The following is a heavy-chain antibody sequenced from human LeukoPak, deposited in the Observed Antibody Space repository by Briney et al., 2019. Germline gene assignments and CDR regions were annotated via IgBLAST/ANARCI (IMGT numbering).Heavy chain of an antibody. V-gene: IGHV5-51*01. D-gene: IGHD3-10*01. CDR1: GYSFTSYW. Sequence: GESLKISRKGSGYSFTSYWIGWVRQMPGKGLEWMRIIYPDDSDTRYSPSFQGQVTISADKSISTAYLQWSSLKASDTAMYYCAISRGDFVLGNFQHWGQGTLVTVSS. J-gene: IGHJ1*01. CDR2: IYPDDSDT. CDR3: AISRGDFVLGNFQH.